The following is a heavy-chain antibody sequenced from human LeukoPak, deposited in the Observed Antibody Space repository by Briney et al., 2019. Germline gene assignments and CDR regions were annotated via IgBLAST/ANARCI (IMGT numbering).Heavy chain of an antibody. Sequence: GGSLRLSCSASGFTFSSYAMHWVRQAPGKGLEYVSAISSNGGSTYYADSVQGRFTISRDNSKNTLYLQMSSLRAEDTAVYYCVKDRIEWDPPDAFDIWGQGTMVTVSS. D-gene: IGHD1-26*01. J-gene: IGHJ3*02. CDR2: ISSNGGST. CDR1: GFTFSSYA. CDR3: VKDRIEWDPPDAFDI. V-gene: IGHV3-64D*06.